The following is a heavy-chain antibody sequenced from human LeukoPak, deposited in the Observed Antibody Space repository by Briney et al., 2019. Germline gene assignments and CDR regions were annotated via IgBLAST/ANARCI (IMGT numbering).Heavy chain of an antibody. CDR2: IRYDGSNK. CDR3: AKRSGDAPNWFDP. J-gene: IGHJ5*02. D-gene: IGHD4-17*01. Sequence: GGSLRLSCAASGFTFSSYGMHWVRQAPGKGLEWVAFIRYDGSNKYYADSVKGRFTISRDNSKNTLYLQMNSLRAEDTAVYYCAKRSGDAPNWFDPWGQGTLVTVSS. V-gene: IGHV3-30*02. CDR1: GFTFSSYG.